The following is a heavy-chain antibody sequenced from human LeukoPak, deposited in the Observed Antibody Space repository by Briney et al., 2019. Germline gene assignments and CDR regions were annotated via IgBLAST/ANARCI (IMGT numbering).Heavy chain of an antibody. CDR2: ISSSGSTI. CDR3: ARDLGAAPSYYYYMDV. CDR1: GFTFSDYY. V-gene: IGHV3-11*01. J-gene: IGHJ6*03. D-gene: IGHD6-13*01. Sequence: GGSLRLSCAASGFTFSDYYMSWIRQAPGKGLEWVSYISSSGSTIYCADSVKGRFTISRDNAKNSLYLQMNSLRAEDTAVYYCARDLGAAPSYYYYMDVWGKGTTVTVSS.